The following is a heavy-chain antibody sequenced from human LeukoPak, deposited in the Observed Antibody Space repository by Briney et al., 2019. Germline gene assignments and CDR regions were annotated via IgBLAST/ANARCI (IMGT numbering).Heavy chain of an antibody. D-gene: IGHD3-10*01. V-gene: IGHV4-39*07. CDR1: GGSISSSPYY. Sequence: PSETLSLTCTVSGGSISSSPYYWGWIRQPPGKGLEWIGSIYYSGSTYYNPSLKSRVTISVDTSKNQFSLKLSSVTAADTAVYYCARDALLWFGEALDLWGRGTLVTVSS. J-gene: IGHJ2*01. CDR2: IYYSGST. CDR3: ARDALLWFGEALDL.